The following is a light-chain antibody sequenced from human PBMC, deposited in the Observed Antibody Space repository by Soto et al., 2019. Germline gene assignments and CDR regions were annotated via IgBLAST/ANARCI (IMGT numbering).Light chain of an antibody. Sequence: SNYLAWYQQRPGKAPKLLIFGAATLQSGVPSRFSASGSGPDFTLTISSLQPEDFATYYCLQDYNYPWTFGQGTKVDIK. V-gene: IGKV1-6*01. CDR2: GAA. CDR1: SNY. CDR3: LQDYNYPWT. J-gene: IGKJ1*01.